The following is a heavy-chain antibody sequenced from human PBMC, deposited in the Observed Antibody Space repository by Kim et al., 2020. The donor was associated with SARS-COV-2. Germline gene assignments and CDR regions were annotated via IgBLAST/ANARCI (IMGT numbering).Heavy chain of an antibody. V-gene: IGHV4-39*01. CDR1: GGSISSSSYY. CDR3: ATLKGNYDFWSGALYGMDV. CDR2: IYYSGST. D-gene: IGHD3-3*01. Sequence: SETLSLTCTVSGGSISSSSYYWGWIRQPPGKGLEWIGSIYYSGSTYYNPSLKSRVTISVDTSKNQFSLKLSSVTAADTAVYYCATLKGNYDFWSGALYGMDVWGQGTTVTVSS. J-gene: IGHJ6*02.